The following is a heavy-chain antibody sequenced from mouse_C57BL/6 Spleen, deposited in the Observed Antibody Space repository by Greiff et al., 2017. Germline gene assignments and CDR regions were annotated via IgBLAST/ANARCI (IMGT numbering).Heavy chain of an antibody. J-gene: IGHJ4*01. CDR2: ISYDGSN. CDR1: GYSITSGYY. V-gene: IGHV3-6*01. Sequence: VQLKESGPGLVKPSQSLSLTCSVTGYSITSGYYWNWIRQFPGNKLEWMGYISYDGSNNYNPSLKNRISITRDTSKNQFFLKLNSVTTEDTATYYCASTGTGYAMDYWGQGTSVTVSS. D-gene: IGHD4-1*02. CDR3: ASTGTGYAMDY.